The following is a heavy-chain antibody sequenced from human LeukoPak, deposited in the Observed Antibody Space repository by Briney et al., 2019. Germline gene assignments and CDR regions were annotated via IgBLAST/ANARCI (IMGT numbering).Heavy chain of an antibody. Sequence: ASVKVSCKASGYTFTSYGISWVRQAPGQGLEWMGWINAYNGNTNYAQRLQGRVTMTTDTSTSTAYMELRSLRSDDTAVYYCARDPMYYYDSSGYYKTTDYWGQGTLVTVSS. D-gene: IGHD3-22*01. CDR2: INAYNGNT. CDR3: ARDPMYYYDSSGYYKTTDY. CDR1: GYTFTSYG. V-gene: IGHV1-18*01. J-gene: IGHJ4*02.